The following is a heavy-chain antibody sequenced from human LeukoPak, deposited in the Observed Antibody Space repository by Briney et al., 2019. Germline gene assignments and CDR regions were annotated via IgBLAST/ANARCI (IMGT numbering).Heavy chain of an antibody. V-gene: IGHV4-4*07. CDR1: GGSISSYY. Sequence: PSETLSLTCTVSGGSISSYYWSWIRQPAGKGLEWIGRIYTSGSTNYNPSLKSRVTMSVDTSKNQFSLKLSSVTAADTAVYYCARVSGWYRPAYYFDYWGQGTLVTVSS. J-gene: IGHJ4*02. D-gene: IGHD6-19*01. CDR3: ARVSGWYRPAYYFDY. CDR2: IYTSGST.